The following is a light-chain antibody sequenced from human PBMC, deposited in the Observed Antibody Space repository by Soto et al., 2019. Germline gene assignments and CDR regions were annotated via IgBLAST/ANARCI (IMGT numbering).Light chain of an antibody. CDR1: QSVTSN. V-gene: IGKV3-15*01. CDR3: QQYHSWPYT. J-gene: IGKJ2*01. Sequence: EIVLTQSPDTLAVSPGEVATLSCWASQSVTSNLAWYQQRPGPAPRLLIHGASTRATGIPARFSGSGSGADFNLTFSSLQSEDFAVYSCQQYHSWPYTFGQGTKVDIK. CDR2: GAS.